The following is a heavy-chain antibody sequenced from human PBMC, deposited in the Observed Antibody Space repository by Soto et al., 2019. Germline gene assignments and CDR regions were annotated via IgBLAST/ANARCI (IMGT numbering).Heavy chain of an antibody. CDR2: ISPDGSNK. V-gene: IGHV3-30*18. D-gene: IGHD6-13*01. Sequence: GGSLRLSCAASGFTFSAYGIHWVRQAPGKGLQWVALISPDGSNKSYLDSVKGRFTISRDKSTNTLYLQMNSLRDEDTAMYYCAKDRPLTTTPGTLVNWGQGTLVTVS. J-gene: IGHJ4*02. CDR3: AKDRPLTTTPGTLVN. CDR1: GFTFSAYG.